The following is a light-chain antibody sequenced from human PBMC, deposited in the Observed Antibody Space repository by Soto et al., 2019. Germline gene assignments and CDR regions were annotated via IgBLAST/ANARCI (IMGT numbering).Light chain of an antibody. V-gene: IGLV3-21*02. CDR3: QVWDSSSDQYV. Sequence: YELTQPPSVSVAPGQTARISCGGNNIGDKNVHWYQQRPGQAPVLVIYDDSDRPSGIAERLSGSNSGNTATLTINRVEAGDEADYFCQVWDSSSDQYVFGPGTKVTVL. CDR1: NIGDKN. J-gene: IGLJ1*01. CDR2: DDS.